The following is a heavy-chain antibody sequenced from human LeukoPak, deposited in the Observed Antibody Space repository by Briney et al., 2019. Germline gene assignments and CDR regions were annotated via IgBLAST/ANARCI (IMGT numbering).Heavy chain of an antibody. D-gene: IGHD6-19*01. CDR2: ISGSGGST. V-gene: IGHV3-23*01. Sequence: PGGSLRLSCAASGFTFSSYAMSWVRQAPGKGLEWASAISGSGGSTYYADSVKGRFTISRDNSKNTLYLQMNSLRAEDTAVYYCAKRHSSGWHPSNDYWGQGTLVTVSS. CDR1: GFTFSSYA. J-gene: IGHJ4*02. CDR3: AKRHSSGWHPSNDY.